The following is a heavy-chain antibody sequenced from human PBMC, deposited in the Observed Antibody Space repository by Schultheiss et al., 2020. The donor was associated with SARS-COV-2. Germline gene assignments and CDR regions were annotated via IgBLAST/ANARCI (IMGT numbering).Heavy chain of an antibody. CDR2: ISYDGSSK. Sequence: GGSLRLSCGASGFAFSEYAMHWVRQAPGKGLEWVALISYDGSSKYYSEAVKGRFTISRDNSQNTLFLQMNSLRSEDTALYYCARPLDYDSTSYYYYYAMDVWGQGTTVTVSS. J-gene: IGHJ6*02. V-gene: IGHV3-30*04. CDR1: GFAFSEYA. D-gene: IGHD3-3*01. CDR3: ARPLDYDSTSYYYYYAMDV.